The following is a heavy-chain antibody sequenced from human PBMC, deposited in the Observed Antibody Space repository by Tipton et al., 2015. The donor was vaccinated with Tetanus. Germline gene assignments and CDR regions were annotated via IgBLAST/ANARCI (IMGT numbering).Heavy chain of an antibody. D-gene: IGHD1-26*01. V-gene: IGHV1-46*01. Sequence: QLVQSGAEVKMPGTSVRVSCKASGYTFTNYYLHWVRQAPGQGLEWMGIINPGGGSTNYAQKFQGRVTMTRDTSTSTVYMELSGLRSEDTAVYYCARELVGGYFDYWGQGTLVTVSS. CDR2: INPGGGST. CDR3: ARELVGGYFDY. J-gene: IGHJ4*02. CDR1: GYTFTNYY.